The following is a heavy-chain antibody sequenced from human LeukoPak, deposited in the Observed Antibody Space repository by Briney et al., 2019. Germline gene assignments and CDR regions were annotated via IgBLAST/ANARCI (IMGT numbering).Heavy chain of an antibody. Sequence: ASVKVSCKASGGTFSSYAISWVRQAPGQGLEWMGGIIPIFGTANYAQKFQGRVTITADKSTSTAYMELSSLRSEDTAVYYCARNYYDSSGYYLYFDYWGQGTLVTVSS. CDR2: IIPIFGTA. J-gene: IGHJ4*02. V-gene: IGHV1-69*06. CDR1: GGTFSSYA. CDR3: ARNYYDSSGYYLYFDY. D-gene: IGHD3-22*01.